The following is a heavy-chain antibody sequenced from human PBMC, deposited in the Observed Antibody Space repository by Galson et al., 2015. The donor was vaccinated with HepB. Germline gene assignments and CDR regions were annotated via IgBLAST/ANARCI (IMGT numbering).Heavy chain of an antibody. J-gene: IGHJ4*02. D-gene: IGHD3-10*01. CDR1: GYTFTSYG. CDR3: ARDDGSATLGYFDY. CDR2: ISAYNGDT. V-gene: IGHV1-18*01. Sequence: SVKVSCKASGYTFTSYGITWVRQAPGQGLEWMGWISAYNGDTNYAQKLQGRVTMTTDTSTSTAYMELRSLRSDDTAVYYCARDDGSATLGYFDYWGQGTLVTVSS.